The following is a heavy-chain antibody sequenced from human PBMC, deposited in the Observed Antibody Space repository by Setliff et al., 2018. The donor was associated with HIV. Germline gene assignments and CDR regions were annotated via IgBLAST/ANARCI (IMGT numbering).Heavy chain of an antibody. J-gene: IGHJ3*02. CDR2: IYYSGST. CDR3: ARRQQLWLLYAFDI. V-gene: IGHV4-39*01. D-gene: IGHD5-18*01. Sequence: PSETLSLTCTVSGGSISSYYWGWIRQPPGKGLEWIGSIYYSGSTYYNPSLKSRVTISVDTSKNQFSLKLSSVTAADTAVYYCARRQQLWLLYAFDIWGQGTMVTVSS. CDR1: GGSISSYY.